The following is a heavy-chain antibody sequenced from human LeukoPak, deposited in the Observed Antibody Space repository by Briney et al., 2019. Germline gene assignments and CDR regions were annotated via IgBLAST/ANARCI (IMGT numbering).Heavy chain of an antibody. CDR2: IYYIGST. CDR1: GGSISSYY. CDR3: ARHSSGWYVESYFDY. J-gene: IGHJ4*02. V-gene: IGHV4-59*08. D-gene: IGHD6-19*01. Sequence: PSETLSLTCTVSGGSISSYYWSCIRPPPGKGLEWIGYIYYIGSTNYNPSLKSRVTISVDTPKNQFSLKLSSVTAADTAVYYCARHSSGWYVESYFDYWGQGTLVTVSS.